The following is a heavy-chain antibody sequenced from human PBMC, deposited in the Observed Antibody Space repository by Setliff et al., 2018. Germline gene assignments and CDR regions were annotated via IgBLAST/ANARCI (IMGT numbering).Heavy chain of an antibody. Sequence: SETLSLTCAVYGGSFSGYYWSWIRQPPGKGLEWIGEINHSGRTNYNPSLKSRVTISVDTSKNQFSLKLSSVTAADTAVYYCTRGPDGYTYQGSFDIWGQGTMVTVSS. D-gene: IGHD5-12*01. CDR2: INHSGRT. V-gene: IGHV4-34*01. J-gene: IGHJ3*02. CDR3: TRGPDGYTYQGSFDI. CDR1: GGSFSGYY.